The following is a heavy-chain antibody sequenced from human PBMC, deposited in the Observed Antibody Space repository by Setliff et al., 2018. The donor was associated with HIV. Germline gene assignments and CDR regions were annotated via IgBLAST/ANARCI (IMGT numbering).Heavy chain of an antibody. CDR3: ARDRSGIAVAAPDAFDV. CDR1: GGGFRNYA. D-gene: IGHD6-19*01. CDR2: IIPLLGTP. V-gene: IGHV1-69*06. Sequence: SVKVSCKASGGGFRNYAINWVRQAPGQGLEWMGGIIPLLGTPNYAHRFQGRVTITADKYSSTVYMELSSLRSEDSAVFYCARDRSGIAVAAPDAFDVWGQGTMVTVSS. J-gene: IGHJ3*01.